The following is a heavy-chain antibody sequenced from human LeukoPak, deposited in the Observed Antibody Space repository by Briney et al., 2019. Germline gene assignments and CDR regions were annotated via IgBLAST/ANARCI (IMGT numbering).Heavy chain of an antibody. D-gene: IGHD1-26*01. CDR3: AREAYSGSYFVNY. J-gene: IGHJ4*02. CDR2: INHSGST. Sequence: SETLSLTCAGYGGSFSGYYWSWIRQPPGKGLEWIGEINHSGSTNCNPSLKSRVSISVDTSKNQFSLKVSSVTAADTAVYYCAREAYSGSYFVNYWGQGTLVTVSS. CDR1: GGSFSGYY. V-gene: IGHV4-34*01.